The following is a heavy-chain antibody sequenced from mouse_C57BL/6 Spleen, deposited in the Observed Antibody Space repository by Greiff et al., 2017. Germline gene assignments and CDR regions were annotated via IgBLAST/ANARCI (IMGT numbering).Heavy chain of an antibody. CDR2: INPGSGGT. CDR3: ARSPPDY. CDR1: GYAFTNYL. Sequence: QVQLKQSGAELVRPGTSVKVSCKASGYAFTNYLLEWVKQRPGQGLEWIGVINPGSGGTNYNEQFKGKATLTADKSSSTAYMQLSSLTSEDSAVYFCARSPPDYWGQGTTLTVSS. V-gene: IGHV1-54*01. J-gene: IGHJ2*01.